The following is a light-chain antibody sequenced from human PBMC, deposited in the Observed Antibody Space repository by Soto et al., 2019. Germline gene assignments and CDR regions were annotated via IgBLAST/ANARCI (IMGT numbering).Light chain of an antibody. CDR1: QSVISY. V-gene: IGKV3-11*01. CDR3: QQRSNWLIT. Sequence: DIVLTQSPATLSLPPGERATLSCSATQSVISYLAWYQQKPGQAPRLLIYDASNRATGIPARFSGSGSGTDFTLTISSLEPEDFADYYCQQRSNWLITFVQETGLEIK. CDR2: DAS. J-gene: IGKJ5*01.